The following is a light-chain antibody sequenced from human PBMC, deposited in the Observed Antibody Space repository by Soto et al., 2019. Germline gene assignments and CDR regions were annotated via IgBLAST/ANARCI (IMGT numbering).Light chain of an antibody. V-gene: IGLV2-14*01. CDR3: YSYTSSSTYV. CDR1: GSDVGAYSY. Sequence: QSVLTQPASVSGSPGQSITISCSGTGSDVGAYSYVSWYQQHPVKAPKLMIYDVSTRPSGVSDRFSGSKSGNTASLTISGLQAEDEADYYCYSYTSSSTYVFGSGTKLTVL. CDR2: DVS. J-gene: IGLJ1*01.